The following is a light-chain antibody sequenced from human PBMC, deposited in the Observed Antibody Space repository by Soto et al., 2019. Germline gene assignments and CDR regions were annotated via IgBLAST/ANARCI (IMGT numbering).Light chain of an antibody. CDR3: QQYNNWPPNYT. V-gene: IGKV3-15*01. Sequence: EIVMTQSPATLSVSPGERATLSCRASQSVSSNLAWYQQKPGQAPRLPIYGASTRATGIPARFSGSGSGTEFTLTISSLQSEDFAVYYCQQYNNWPPNYTFGQGTKLEIK. CDR1: QSVSSN. J-gene: IGKJ2*01. CDR2: GAS.